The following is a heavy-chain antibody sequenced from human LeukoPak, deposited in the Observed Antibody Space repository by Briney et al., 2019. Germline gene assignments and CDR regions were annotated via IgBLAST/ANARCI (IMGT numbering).Heavy chain of an antibody. CDR3: ARDRDHYGSGSSYFDY. J-gene: IGHJ4*02. V-gene: IGHV4-59*01. CDR1: GGSISSYY. CDR2: IYYSGNT. Sequence: PSETLSLTCTVSGGSISSYYWSWIRQPPGKGLEWIGYIYYSGNTNYNPSLRSRVIISVDTSKNQFSLKLSSVTAADTAVYYCARDRDHYGSGSSYFDYWGQGTLVTVSS. D-gene: IGHD3-10*01.